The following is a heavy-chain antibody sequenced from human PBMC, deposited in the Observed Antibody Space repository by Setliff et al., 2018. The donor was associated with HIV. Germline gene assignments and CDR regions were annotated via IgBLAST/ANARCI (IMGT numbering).Heavy chain of an antibody. CDR3: ASTQDSSNWSFDY. V-gene: IGHV3-7*01. CDR1: GFTFSPYW. D-gene: IGHD6-13*01. Sequence: LRLSCAASGFTFSPYWMSWVRQAPGKGLEWVANINEDGSEKYFVDSVKGRFTISRDNAKKSLYLQMNSLRAEDTAVYYCASTQDSSNWSFDYWGQGTLVTVSS. CDR2: INEDGSEK. J-gene: IGHJ4*02.